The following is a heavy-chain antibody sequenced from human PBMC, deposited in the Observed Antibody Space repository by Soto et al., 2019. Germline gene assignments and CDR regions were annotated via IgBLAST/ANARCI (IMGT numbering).Heavy chain of an antibody. Sequence: QVQLVQSGAEVKKPGSSVKVSCKASGGTFSSYTISWVRQAPGQGLEWMGRIIPILGIANYAQKFQGRVTINADKSTSTAYMELSSRRSEETAVYYCAREPDIVVVAAAMRGYYYYGMDVWGQGTTVTVSS. V-gene: IGHV1-69*08. CDR1: GGTFSSYT. CDR2: IIPILGIA. J-gene: IGHJ6*02. CDR3: AREPDIVVVAAAMRGYYYYGMDV. D-gene: IGHD2-2*01.